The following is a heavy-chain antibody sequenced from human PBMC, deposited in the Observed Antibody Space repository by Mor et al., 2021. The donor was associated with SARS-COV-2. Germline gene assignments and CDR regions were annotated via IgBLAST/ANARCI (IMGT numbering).Heavy chain of an antibody. CDR2: TGST. D-gene: IGHD2-15*01. V-gene: IGHV4-59*09. J-gene: IGHJ6*02. CDR3: ARGGAGWGMDV. Sequence: TGSTNYNPSLKSRVTISVDTSKNQFSLKLSSVTAADTAVYYVARGGAGWGMDVWGQGTTVT.